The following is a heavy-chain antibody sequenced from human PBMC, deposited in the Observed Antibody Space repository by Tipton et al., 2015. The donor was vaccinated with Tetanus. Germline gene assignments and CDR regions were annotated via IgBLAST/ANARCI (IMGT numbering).Heavy chain of an antibody. CDR1: GFALSGHA. D-gene: IGHD1-1*01. J-gene: IGHJ4*02. CDR3: ASGSTLDY. Sequence: SLRLSCAASGFALSGHAMHWVRRAPGKGLEWVAIVWYDGGNKYYAESVKGRFTISRDNAKNSVFLQMNSLTAADTAVYYCASGSTLDYWGQGTLLTVSS. V-gene: IGHV3-33*03. CDR2: VWYDGGNK.